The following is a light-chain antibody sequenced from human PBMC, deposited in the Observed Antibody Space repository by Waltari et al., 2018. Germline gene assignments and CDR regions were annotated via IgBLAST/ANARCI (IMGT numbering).Light chain of an antibody. V-gene: IGLV2-23*01. CDR3: CSYAGSAISM. Sequence: QSALTQTASVSGSPGQAITISCSGTSSDIGKYNLVSWYQQHPGKAPTLIIYDANKRPSGVSNRFSGSKSGNTAFLTISGLQSADEADYYCCSYAGSAISMFGGGTKVTVL. CDR2: DAN. CDR1: SSDIGKYNL. J-gene: IGLJ3*02.